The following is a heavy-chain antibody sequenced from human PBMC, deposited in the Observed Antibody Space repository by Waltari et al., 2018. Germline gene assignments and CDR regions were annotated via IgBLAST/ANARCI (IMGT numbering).Heavy chain of an antibody. Sequence: EMQLLESGGGLVQPGGSLRLSCAASGFTFSSYAMNWVRQAPGKGLEWVSFISTTSSTTYYEDSVKGRFTISRDNSKNTLFLQMNSLRAEDTAVYYCAKDAITVAGSNWFDPWGQGTLVTVSS. J-gene: IGHJ5*02. D-gene: IGHD6-19*01. CDR3: AKDAITVAGSNWFDP. CDR1: GFTFSSYA. V-gene: IGHV3-23*01. CDR2: ISTTSSTT.